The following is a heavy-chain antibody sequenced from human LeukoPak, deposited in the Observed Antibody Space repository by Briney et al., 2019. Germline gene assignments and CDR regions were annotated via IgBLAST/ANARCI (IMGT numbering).Heavy chain of an antibody. CDR3: ASWPGGWYGEDS. CDR1: GGTFRRYT. V-gene: IGHV1-69*02. Sequence: GASVKVSCKASGGTFRRYTISWVRQAPGQGLEWLGRFIPILNIANYAQNFQGRVTITADKSTSTAYMQLSSLRSEDTAVYYCASWPGGWYGEDSWGQGTLVTVSS. CDR2: FIPILNIA. J-gene: IGHJ4*02. D-gene: IGHD6-19*01.